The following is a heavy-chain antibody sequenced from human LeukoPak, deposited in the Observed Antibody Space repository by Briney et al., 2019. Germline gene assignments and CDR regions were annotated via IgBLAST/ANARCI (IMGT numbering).Heavy chain of an antibody. CDR2: ISGSGSDI. J-gene: IGHJ4*02. Sequence: GGSLRLSCAASGFTFSDYYMSWIRQAPGKGLESLSYISGSGSDISYADSVNGRFTVSRDNAKKSLYLQMNSLRPEDTAMYYCSRGPRRLDYWGQGTLVTVSS. CDR1: GFTFSDYY. V-gene: IGHV3-11*01. CDR3: SRGPRRLDY.